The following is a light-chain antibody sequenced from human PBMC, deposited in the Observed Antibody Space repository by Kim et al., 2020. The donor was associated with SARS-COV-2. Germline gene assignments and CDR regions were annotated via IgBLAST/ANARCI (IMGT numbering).Light chain of an antibody. Sequence: SSELTQDPAVSVALGQTVRITCQGDSLRSYYATWYQQKPGQAPLLVIYGKNNRPSGIPDRFSGSSSGNTASLTITGTQAGDEADYYCNSRDSNDNVVFGGGTQVTVL. J-gene: IGLJ3*02. CDR3: NSRDSNDNVV. CDR2: GKN. CDR1: SLRSYY. V-gene: IGLV3-19*01.